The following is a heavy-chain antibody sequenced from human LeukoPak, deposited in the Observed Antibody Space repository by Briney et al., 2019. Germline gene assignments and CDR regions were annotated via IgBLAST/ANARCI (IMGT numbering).Heavy chain of an antibody. CDR1: GLTFSNFK. V-gene: IGHV3-48*03. D-gene: IGHD6-13*01. Sequence: LPGGSLRLSCAVSGLTFSNFKMNWVRQAPGKGLEWISFITSSGGTIYYSDSVKGRFTISRNDAKNSLYLQMNNLRVEDTAVYYCAREGIAALGEHWGRGTLVTVSS. CDR2: ITSSGGTI. CDR3: AREGIAALGEH. J-gene: IGHJ1*01.